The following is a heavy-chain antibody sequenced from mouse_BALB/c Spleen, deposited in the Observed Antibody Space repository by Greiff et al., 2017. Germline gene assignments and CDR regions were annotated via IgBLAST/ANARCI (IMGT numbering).Heavy chain of an antibody. D-gene: IGHD1-1*01. CDR3: ERGYYGGGYYYSMDY. V-gene: IGHV5-6*03. CDR2: ISSGGSYT. Sequence: EVMLVESGGGLVKPGGSLKLSCAASGFTFSSYGMSWVRQTPDKRLEWVATISSGGSYTYYPDSVKGRFTISRDNAKNTLYLQMSSLKSEDTAMYYCERGYYGGGYYYSMDYWGQGTSVTVST. J-gene: IGHJ4*01. CDR1: GFTFSSYG.